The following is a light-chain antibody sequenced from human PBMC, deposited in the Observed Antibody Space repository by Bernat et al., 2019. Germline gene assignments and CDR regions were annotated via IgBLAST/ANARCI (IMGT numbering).Light chain of an antibody. CDR2: GAS. CDR1: QSVSSSY. V-gene: IGKV3-20*01. J-gene: IGKJ1*01. CDR3: QQYNNWPPWT. Sequence: EIVLTQSPGTLSLSPGERATLSCRASQSVSSSYIAWYQQKPGQAPRLLISGASNRATGIPDRFSGSGSGTEFTLTISSLQSEDFAVYYCQQYNNWPPWTFGQGTKVEIK.